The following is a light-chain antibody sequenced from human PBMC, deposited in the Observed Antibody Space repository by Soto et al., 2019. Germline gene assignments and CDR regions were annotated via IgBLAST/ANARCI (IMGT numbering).Light chain of an antibody. CDR3: SSYAGDNNLV. CDR2: DVT. J-gene: IGLJ2*01. CDR1: SSDVGGYDY. Sequence: QSALTQPPSASGSPGQSVTISCTGTSSDVGGYDYVSWYQQYPGKAPKLLISDVTKRPSWVPDRFSGSKSGNTASLTISDLQAEDEADYYCSSYAGDNNLVFGGGTKLTVL. V-gene: IGLV2-8*01.